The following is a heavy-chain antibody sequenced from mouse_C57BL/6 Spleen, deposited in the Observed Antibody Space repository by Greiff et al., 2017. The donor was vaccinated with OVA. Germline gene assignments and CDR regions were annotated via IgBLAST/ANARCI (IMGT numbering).Heavy chain of an antibody. V-gene: IGHV5-9-1*02. CDR2: ISSGGDYI. D-gene: IGHD3-1*01. CDR3: TRDRGDY. Sequence: DVMLVESGEGLVKPGGSLKLSCAASGFTFSSYAMSWVRQTPEKRLEWVAYISSGGDYIYYADTVKGRFTISRDNARNTLYLQMSRLKSEDTAMYYCTRDRGDYWGQGTSVTVSS. J-gene: IGHJ4*01. CDR1: GFTFSSYA.